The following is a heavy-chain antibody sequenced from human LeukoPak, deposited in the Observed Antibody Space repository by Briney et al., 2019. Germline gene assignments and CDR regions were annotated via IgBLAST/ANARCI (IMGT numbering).Heavy chain of an antibody. D-gene: IGHD3-22*01. Sequence: GGSLRLSCAAAGFTYSGYAMHWVRQAPGKGLEWVAVISYDGNKEDYADSVKGRFTISRDNSKNTLYLQMNSLRPEDTAVYYCARNRGASGYYWVDYWGQGTLVSVSS. V-gene: IGHV3-30-3*01. CDR1: GFTYSGYA. CDR2: ISYDGNKE. CDR3: ARNRGASGYYWVDY. J-gene: IGHJ4*02.